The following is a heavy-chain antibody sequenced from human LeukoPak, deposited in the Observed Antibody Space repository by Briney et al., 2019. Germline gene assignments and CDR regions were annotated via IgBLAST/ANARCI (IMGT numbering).Heavy chain of an antibody. D-gene: IGHD6-13*01. J-gene: IGHJ4*02. V-gene: IGHV5-51*01. CDR1: GYSFLSHW. Sequence: GESLKISCKGSGYSFLSHWIGWVRQMPGKGLEWMGIIYPGDSDTRYNPSFQGQVTISADKSISTAHLQWSSLKASDTAMYYCARHASPYSSNYYFDYWGQGALVTVSS. CDR2: IYPGDSDT. CDR3: ARHASPYSSNYYFDY.